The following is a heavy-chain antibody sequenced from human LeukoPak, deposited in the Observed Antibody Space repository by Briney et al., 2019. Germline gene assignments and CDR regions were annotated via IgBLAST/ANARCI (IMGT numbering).Heavy chain of an antibody. J-gene: IGHJ3*02. CDR3: ARVRFPSLVAYDFWSGYSSDAFDI. D-gene: IGHD3-3*01. CDR2: INPNSGGT. CDR1: GYTFTGYY. V-gene: IGHV1-2*02. Sequence: ASVKVSCKASGYTFTGYYMHWVRQAPGQGLEWMGWINPNSGGTNYAQKFQGRVTMTRDTSISTAYMELSRLRSDDTAVYYCARVRFPSLVAYDFWSGYSSDAFDIWGQGTMVTASS.